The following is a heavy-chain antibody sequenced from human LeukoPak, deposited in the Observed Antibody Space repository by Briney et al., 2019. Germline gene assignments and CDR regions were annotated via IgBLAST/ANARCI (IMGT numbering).Heavy chain of an antibody. CDR3: ARALGYCSGGSCTRGYNWFDP. D-gene: IGHD2-15*01. CDR2: VYNSGTT. CDR1: GGSMTGYH. Sequence: SETLSLTCTVSGGSMTGYHWTWIRQPPGKGLEYIGYVYNSGTTFYNPSLKSRVTISADTSKKQFSLKLTSVTAADTAIYYCARALGYCSGGSCTRGYNWFDPWGQGTLVTVSS. V-gene: IGHV4-59*01. J-gene: IGHJ5*02.